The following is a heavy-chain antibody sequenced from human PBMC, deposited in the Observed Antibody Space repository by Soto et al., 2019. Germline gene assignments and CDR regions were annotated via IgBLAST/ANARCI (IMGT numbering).Heavy chain of an antibody. D-gene: IGHD2-2*02. J-gene: IGHJ4*02. V-gene: IGHV3-64*01. CDR1: GFTFSSYA. Sequence: GGSLRLSCAASGFTFSSYAMHWVRQAPGKGLEYVSAISSNGGSTYYANSVKGRFTISRDNSKNTLYLQMGSLRAEDMAVYYCARAYCSSTSCYIDYWGQGTLVTVS. CDR3: ARAYCSSTSCYIDY. CDR2: ISSNGGST.